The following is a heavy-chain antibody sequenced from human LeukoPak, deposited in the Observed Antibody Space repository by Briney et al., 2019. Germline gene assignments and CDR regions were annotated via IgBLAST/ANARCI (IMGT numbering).Heavy chain of an antibody. V-gene: IGHV3-7*04. CDR2: IKQDESEK. Sequence: PGGSLRLSCAASGFSFSSHWMSWVRQAPGKGLEWLANIKQDESEKYYADSAVGRFTISRDNAKNSVYLKMNSLRAEDSAVYYCARGLIAAAATGYYYSYGMDVWGHGTTVTVSS. D-gene: IGHD6-13*01. CDR3: ARGLIAAAATGYYYSYGMDV. CDR1: GFSFSSHW. J-gene: IGHJ6*02.